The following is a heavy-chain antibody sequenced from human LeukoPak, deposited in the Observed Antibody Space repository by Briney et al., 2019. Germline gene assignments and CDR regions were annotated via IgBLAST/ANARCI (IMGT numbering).Heavy chain of an antibody. D-gene: IGHD3-16*02. CDR2: ISYDGSNK. Sequence: PGRSLRLSCAASGFTFSSYAMHWVRQAPGKGLEWVAVISYDGSNKYYADSVKGRFTISRDNSKNTLYLQMNSLRAGDTAVYYCARDGPRNMITFGGVIVPPYYYYGMDVWGQGTTVTVSS. CDR3: ARDGPRNMITFGGVIVPPYYYYGMDV. V-gene: IGHV3-30*04. J-gene: IGHJ6*02. CDR1: GFTFSSYA.